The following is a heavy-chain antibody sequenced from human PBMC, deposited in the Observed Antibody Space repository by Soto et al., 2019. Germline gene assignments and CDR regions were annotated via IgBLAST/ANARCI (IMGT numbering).Heavy chain of an antibody. CDR3: AKADLSSWALDY. V-gene: IGHV3-23*01. CDR1: GFIFSNYP. CDR2: ISGSGSST. J-gene: IGHJ4*02. D-gene: IGHD6-13*01. Sequence: EVQLLESGGGLVQPGGSLRLSCAASGFIFSNYPMSWVRQTPGKGLEWVSGISGSGSSTYHADSVKGRFTISRDNSKNTQYQQMNSLRAEDTSVDYCAKADLSSWALDYWGQGTLITVSS.